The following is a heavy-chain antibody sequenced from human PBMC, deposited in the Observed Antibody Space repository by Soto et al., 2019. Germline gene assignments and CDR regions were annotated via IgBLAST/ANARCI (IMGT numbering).Heavy chain of an antibody. CDR2: VYHSGST. J-gene: IGHJ4*02. V-gene: IGHV4-4*02. Sequence: SETLSLTCAVSGASISTNNWWSWVRQPPGKGLEWIGEVYHSGSTNCNPSLKSRVTISLDKSENQFSLKVTSLTAADTAVYYCASRDPGTSVDYWGQGTLVTVSS. CDR1: GASISTNNW. CDR3: ASRDPGTSVDY. D-gene: IGHD1-7*01.